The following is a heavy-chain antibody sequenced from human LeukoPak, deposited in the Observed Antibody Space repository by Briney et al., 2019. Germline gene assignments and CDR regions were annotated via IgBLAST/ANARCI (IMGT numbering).Heavy chain of an antibody. CDR3: ARVPGTTFLLSYMDV. CDR1: GFTFSAHY. Sequence: PGGSLRLSCVASGFTFSAHYMDLVRQAPGKGLEWVGRTRNKANSYTTEYAASVKGRFTISRDDSKNSLYLQMNSLKTEDTAVYYCARVPGTTFLLSYMDVWGKGTTVTVSS. CDR2: TRNKANSYTT. V-gene: IGHV3-72*01. D-gene: IGHD1-7*01. J-gene: IGHJ6*03.